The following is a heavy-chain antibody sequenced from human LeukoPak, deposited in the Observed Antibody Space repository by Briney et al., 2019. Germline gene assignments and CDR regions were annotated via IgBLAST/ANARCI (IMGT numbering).Heavy chain of an antibody. CDR1: GFTFSSYA. CDR3: ARGTLGAWGW. J-gene: IGHJ4*02. D-gene: IGHD6-19*01. CDR2: ISSSSNYI. V-gene: IGHV3-21*01. Sequence: PGGSLRLSCAASGFTFSSYAMNWVRQAPGKGLEWVSSISSSSNYIHYADSVKGRSTISRDNAKNSLYLQMNSLRAEDTAVYLCARGTLGAWGWWGQGTLVTVSA.